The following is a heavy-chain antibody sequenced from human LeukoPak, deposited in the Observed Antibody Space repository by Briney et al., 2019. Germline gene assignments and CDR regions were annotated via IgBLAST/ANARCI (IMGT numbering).Heavy chain of an antibody. CDR1: GFTFSSYA. Sequence: PGGSLRLSCAASGFTFSSYAMSWVRHAPGKGLEWVSAIGDDDGSTHYADSVRGRFAISRDNSMNTMCLQMTSLRAEDTAVYYCAKDRGYSGYDALDYWGQGTLVTVST. CDR2: IGDDDGST. D-gene: IGHD5-12*01. V-gene: IGHV3-23*01. CDR3: AKDRGYSGYDALDY. J-gene: IGHJ4*02.